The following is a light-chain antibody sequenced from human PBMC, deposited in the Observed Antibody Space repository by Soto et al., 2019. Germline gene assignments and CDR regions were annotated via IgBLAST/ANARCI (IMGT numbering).Light chain of an antibody. V-gene: IGLV1-44*01. CDR1: SSNIGSNT. J-gene: IGLJ1*01. CDR3: AAWDERLIADYV. Sequence: QSVLTQPPSASGTPGQRVTISCSGSSSNIGSNTVNWYQQLPGTAPKLLIYSNNQRPSGVPDRFSGSKSGTSASLAISGLQSEDVAFYYSAAWDERLIADYVFVTVNMVTVL. CDR2: SNN.